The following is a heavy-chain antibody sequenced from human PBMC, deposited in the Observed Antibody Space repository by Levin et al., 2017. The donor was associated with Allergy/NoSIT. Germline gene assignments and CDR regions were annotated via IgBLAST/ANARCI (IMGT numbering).Heavy chain of an antibody. CDR1: RFTFSSYW. Sequence: LSLTCAASRFTFSSYWMSWVRQAPGKGLEWVANIKQDGSEKYYVDSVKGRFTISRDNANNSLYLQMNSLRAEDTAVFYCARVYSSASGRNAFDIWGQGTMVTVSS. CDR3: ARVYSSASGRNAFDI. J-gene: IGHJ3*02. D-gene: IGHD6-6*01. V-gene: IGHV3-7*01. CDR2: IKQDGSEK.